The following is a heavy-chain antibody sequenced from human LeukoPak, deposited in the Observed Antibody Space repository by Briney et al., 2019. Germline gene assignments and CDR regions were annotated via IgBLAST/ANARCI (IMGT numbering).Heavy chain of an antibody. Sequence: KGGESLKISCKGSGYSFTSYWIGWVRQMPGKGLEWMGIIYPGDSDTRYSPSFQGQVTISADKSISTAYLQWSSLKASDTAMYYCARSPMATTSVGWYFDLWGRGTLVTVSS. CDR3: ARSPMATTSVGWYFDL. V-gene: IGHV5-51*01. D-gene: IGHD5-24*01. CDR1: GYSFTSYW. CDR2: IYPGDSDT. J-gene: IGHJ2*01.